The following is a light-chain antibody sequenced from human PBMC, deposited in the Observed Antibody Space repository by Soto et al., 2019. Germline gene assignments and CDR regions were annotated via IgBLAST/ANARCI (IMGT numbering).Light chain of an antibody. Sequence: DVVMTQTPLSLSVAPGQPASISCKSSQSLLHITGETFLVWYLQKPGQSPQLLIYEVSTRVSGVADRFSGSGSGTDFTLEISRVETDDVGIYYCMQSTQLPPTCGQGTRLGIE. CDR2: EVS. CDR1: QSLLHITGETF. V-gene: IGKV2D-29*02. CDR3: MQSTQLPPT. J-gene: IGKJ5*01.